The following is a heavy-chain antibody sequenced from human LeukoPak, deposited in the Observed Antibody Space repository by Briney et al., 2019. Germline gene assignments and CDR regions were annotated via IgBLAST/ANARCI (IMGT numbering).Heavy chain of an antibody. CDR3: ARGEYSGYDYIPFDY. V-gene: IGHV4-34*01. CDR2: INHSGST. CDR1: GGSLSGYY. D-gene: IGHD5-12*01. Sequence: SETLSLACAVYGGSLSGYYWSWIRQPPGKGLGWIGEINHSGSTNYNPSLKSRVTISVDTSKNQFSLKLSSVTAADTAVYYCARGEYSGYDYIPFDYWGQGTLVTVSS. J-gene: IGHJ4*02.